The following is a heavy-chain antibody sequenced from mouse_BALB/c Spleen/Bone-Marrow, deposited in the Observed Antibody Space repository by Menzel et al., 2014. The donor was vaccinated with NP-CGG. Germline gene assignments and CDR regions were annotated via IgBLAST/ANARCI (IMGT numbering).Heavy chain of an antibody. CDR1: GYTFTSYW. D-gene: IGHD2-3*01. Sequence: LQQSGSELVRPGAPVKLSCKASGYTFTSYWMHWVKQRPGQGLEWIGNIYPGSGSTNYDEKFKSKATLTVDTSSSTAYTQLSSLTSEDSAVYYCTLRWSYYAMDYWGQGTSVTVSS. J-gene: IGHJ4*01. V-gene: IGHV1S22*01. CDR3: TLRWSYYAMDY. CDR2: IYPGSGST.